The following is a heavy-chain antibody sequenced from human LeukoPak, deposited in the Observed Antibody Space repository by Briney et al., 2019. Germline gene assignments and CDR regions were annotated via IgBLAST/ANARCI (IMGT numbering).Heavy chain of an antibody. CDR3: ARAVDDYVWGSYRPPGH. CDR2: LKQDGSEK. J-gene: IGHJ4*02. V-gene: IGHV3-7*05. D-gene: IGHD3-16*02. Sequence: GGSLRLSCAASGFTFSSYWMIWVRQAPGKGLKGVANLKQDGSEKYHVDSVKGRFTISRDNAKSSLYLQMNSLRVEGTAVYYCARAVDDYVWGSYRPPGHWGQGTLVTVSS. CDR1: GFTFSSYW.